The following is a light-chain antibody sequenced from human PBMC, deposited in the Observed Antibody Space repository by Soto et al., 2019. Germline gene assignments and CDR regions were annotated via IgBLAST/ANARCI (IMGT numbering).Light chain of an antibody. CDR2: GAS. Sequence: EIVLTQSPGTLSLPPGERATLSCRASQSVSSSYLAWYQQKPGQAPRLLIYGASNRATGIPDRFSGSGSGTDFTLTINTLEPEDFAMYYCQQYGGSPITFGQGTRLEIK. CDR3: QQYGGSPIT. CDR1: QSVSSSY. V-gene: IGKV3-20*01. J-gene: IGKJ5*01.